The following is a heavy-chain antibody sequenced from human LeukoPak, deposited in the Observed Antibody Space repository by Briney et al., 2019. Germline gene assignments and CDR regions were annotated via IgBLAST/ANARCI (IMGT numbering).Heavy chain of an antibody. D-gene: IGHD6-6*01. Sequence: GGSLRLSCAASGFSLSSYRMSWVRQAAGKGRGWVASIITNNGYIYYAVSVTGRFTISRDNGENSLHLQMNSLRAEDAAVYYCARDLGTRKSIAFADWGQGTLVTVSS. CDR2: IITNNGYI. J-gene: IGHJ4*02. CDR3: ARDLGTRKSIAFAD. CDR1: GFSLSSYR. V-gene: IGHV3-21*01.